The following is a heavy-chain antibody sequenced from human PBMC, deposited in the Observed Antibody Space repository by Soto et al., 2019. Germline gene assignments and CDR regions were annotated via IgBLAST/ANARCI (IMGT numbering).Heavy chain of an antibody. CDR1: GYSISSGYY. CDR2: TYYGASS. CDR3: VRVAGSASWYETDS. Sequence: SETLSLTCAVSGYSISSGYYLGWVLQPPGKGLEWLGTTYYGASSYYNPSLRSRITILLDASTNQLSLKLSSVTAADTAVYFCVRVAGSASWYETDSWGQGILVTVSS. V-gene: IGHV4-38-2*01. D-gene: IGHD6-13*01. J-gene: IGHJ4*02.